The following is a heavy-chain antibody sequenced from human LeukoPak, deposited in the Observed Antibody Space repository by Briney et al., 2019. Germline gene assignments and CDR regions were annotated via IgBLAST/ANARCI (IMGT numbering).Heavy chain of an antibody. J-gene: IGHJ4*02. D-gene: IGHD3-22*01. CDR3: ARGDDSGYYDYFDY. CDR1: GFTADGNY. V-gene: IGHV3-53*01. CDR2: IYTGGNT. Sequence: GGSLRLSCAASGFTADGNYLSWVRQTPGKRLEWVSTIYTGGNTYYAASVKGRFTISRDFSKNTVFLHMNSLRAEDTAMYYCARGDDSGYYDYFDYWGQGALVTVSS.